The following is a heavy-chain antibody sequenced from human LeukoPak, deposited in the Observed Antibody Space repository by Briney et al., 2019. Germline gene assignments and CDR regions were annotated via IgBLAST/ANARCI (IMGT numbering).Heavy chain of an antibody. J-gene: IGHJ4*02. CDR2: IGTAGDT. CDR1: GFTFSSYD. V-gene: IGHV3-13*01. CDR3: ARARSWDSSFSY. D-gene: IGHD3-22*01. Sequence: PGGSLRLSCAASGFTFSSYDMHWVRQATGKGLEWVSAIGTAGDTYYPGSVKGRFTISRDNAKNTLYLQMNSLRAEDTAVYYCARARSWDSSFSYWGQGTLVTVSS.